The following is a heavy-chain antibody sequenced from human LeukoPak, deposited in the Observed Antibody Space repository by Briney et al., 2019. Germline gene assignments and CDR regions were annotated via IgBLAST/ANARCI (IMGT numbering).Heavy chain of an antibody. CDR1: GVSISRYY. D-gene: IGHD3-10*01. CDR2: IYSSGST. Sequence: PSETLSLTCTVSGVSISRYYWSWIRQPAGKGLEWIGRIYSSGSTTYNPSLKSRVTMSIDTSKNQFSLKLSFVTAADTAVYYCARDWSGYYYYYMDVWGKGTTVTASS. J-gene: IGHJ6*03. CDR3: ARDWSGYYYYYMDV. V-gene: IGHV4-4*07.